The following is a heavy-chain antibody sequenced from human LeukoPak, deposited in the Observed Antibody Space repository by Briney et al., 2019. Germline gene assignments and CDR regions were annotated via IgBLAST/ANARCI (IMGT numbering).Heavy chain of an antibody. V-gene: IGHV3-23*01. CDR1: GFSFNKYA. Sequence: GGSLRLSCVGSGFSFNKYAASRVRQAPGKGLEWVAGMTGGGATYHADSVKGRFVISRDNSKNTLYLQMNSLRAEDTAVYYCAKDINSNYQYWGQGTLVTVSS. CDR3: AKDINSNYQY. CDR2: MTGGGAT. J-gene: IGHJ4*02. D-gene: IGHD4-11*01.